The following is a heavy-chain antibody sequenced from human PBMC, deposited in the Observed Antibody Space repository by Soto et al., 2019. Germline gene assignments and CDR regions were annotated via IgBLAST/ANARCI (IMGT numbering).Heavy chain of an antibody. J-gene: IGHJ6*02. D-gene: IGHD6-13*01. CDR3: ARAGIAAAGDINYYYYYGMDV. CDR2: IIPIFGTA. Sequence: AASVKVSCKASGGTFSSYAISWVRQAPGQGLEWMGGIIPIFGTANYAQKFQGRVTITADESTSTAYMELSSLRSEDTAVYYCARAGIAAAGDINYYYYYGMDVWGQGTTVTVSS. CDR1: GGTFSSYA. V-gene: IGHV1-69*13.